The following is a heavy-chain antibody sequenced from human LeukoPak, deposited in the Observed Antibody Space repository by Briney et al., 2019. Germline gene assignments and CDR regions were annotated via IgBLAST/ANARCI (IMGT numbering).Heavy chain of an antibody. Sequence: PGGSLRLSCAASGFTFSSYAMSWVPQAPGKGLEWVSAISGSGGSTYYADSVKGRFTISRDNSKNTLYLQMNSLRVEDTAVYYCAKAGVHLEWFRNDYWGQGTLVSVSS. CDR1: GFTFSSYA. CDR3: AKAGVHLEWFRNDY. CDR2: ISGSGGST. V-gene: IGHV3-23*01. D-gene: IGHD3-3*01. J-gene: IGHJ4*02.